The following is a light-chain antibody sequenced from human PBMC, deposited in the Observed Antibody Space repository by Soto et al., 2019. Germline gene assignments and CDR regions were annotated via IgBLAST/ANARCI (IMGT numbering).Light chain of an antibody. CDR3: QQYNNWPWT. Sequence: DIVMTQSPATLSVSPGERATLSCRASQSVGTNLAWYQQKPGQAPRLLIYGASTRATGIPARFSGSGSGKEFTLAISSLQSEDFAVYYCQQYNNWPWTFGQGTKVEIK. CDR2: GAS. V-gene: IGKV3-15*01. CDR1: QSVGTN. J-gene: IGKJ1*01.